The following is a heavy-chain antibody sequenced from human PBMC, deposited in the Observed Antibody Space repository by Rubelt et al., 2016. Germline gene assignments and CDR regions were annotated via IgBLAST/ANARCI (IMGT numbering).Heavy chain of an antibody. CDR3: AREYNWNYPPTYYFDY. J-gene: IGHJ4*02. D-gene: IGHD1-7*01. Sequence: SGFTFDDYAMHWVRQAPGKGLEWVSSISWNSGFIGYADSVQGRFTISRDNAKNSLYLQMNSLRAEDTAVYYCAREYNWNYPPTYYFDYWGQGTLVTVSS. CDR2: ISWNSGFI. CDR1: GFTFDDYA. V-gene: IGHV3-9*01.